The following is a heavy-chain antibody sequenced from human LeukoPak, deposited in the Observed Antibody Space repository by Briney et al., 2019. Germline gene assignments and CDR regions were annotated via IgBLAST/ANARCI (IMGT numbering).Heavy chain of an antibody. Sequence: GGSLRLSCAASGSTLSSYAMSWVRQAPGKGLEWVSAISDSGNTYHADSVKGRFTISRDSSKNTLFLQMNRLRPEDAAVYYCAKAPVTTCRGAYCYPFDYWGQGTLVTVSS. CDR1: GSTLSSYA. V-gene: IGHV3-23*01. CDR2: ISDSGNT. J-gene: IGHJ4*02. D-gene: IGHD2-21*01. CDR3: AKAPVTTCRGAYCYPFDY.